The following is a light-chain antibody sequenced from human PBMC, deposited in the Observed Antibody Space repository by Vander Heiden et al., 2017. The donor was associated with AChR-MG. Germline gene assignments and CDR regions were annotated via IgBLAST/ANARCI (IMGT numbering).Light chain of an antibody. J-gene: IGKJ1*01. CDR3: HQYDRTHWT. Sequence: EIVLTQSPGTLSSSPGERTTLSCKTSQSVSSTYLAWYQQRPGQAPRLLIYGASNRATGIPDRFRGSGSGTDFNLTISRLEPEDFALYYCHQYDRTHWTFGQGTKVEIK. CDR1: QSVSSTY. CDR2: GAS. V-gene: IGKV3-20*01.